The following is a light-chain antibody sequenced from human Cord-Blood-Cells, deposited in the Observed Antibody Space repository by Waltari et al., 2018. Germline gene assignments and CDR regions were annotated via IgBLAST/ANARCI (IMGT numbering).Light chain of an antibody. CDR1: SSDVGGYNS. V-gene: IGLV2-11*01. Sequence: QSALPQPRPVSGSPGQSVTISCTGTSSDVGGYNSVSWYQQHPGKAPKLMIYDVSKRPSGVPDRFSGSKSGNTASLTISGLQAEDEADYYCCSYAGSYTVVFGGGTKLTVL. CDR2: DVS. CDR3: CSYAGSYTVV. J-gene: IGLJ2*01.